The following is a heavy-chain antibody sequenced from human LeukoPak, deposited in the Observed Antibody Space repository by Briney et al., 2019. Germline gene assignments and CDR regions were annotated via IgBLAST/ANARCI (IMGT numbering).Heavy chain of an antibody. J-gene: IGHJ4*02. D-gene: IGHD5-24*01. CDR3: ARARDGYSPFDY. V-gene: IGHV4-30-4*01. Sequence: SETLSLTCTVSGGSISSGDYYWSWIRQPPGKGLEWIGYIYYSGSTYYNPSLKSRVTISVDTSKNQFSLKLSSVTAADTAVYYCARARDGYSPFDYWGQGTLVTVSS. CDR2: IYYSGST. CDR1: GGSISSGDYY.